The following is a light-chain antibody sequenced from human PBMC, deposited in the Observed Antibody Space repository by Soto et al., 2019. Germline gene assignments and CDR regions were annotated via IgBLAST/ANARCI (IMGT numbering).Light chain of an antibody. J-gene: IGLJ1*01. Sequence: QSALTQPPSASGTPGQRVTISCAGSSSNIGTNYVHWYQRLPGTAPKLLMYLNDQRPSGVPDRFSGSKSGTSASLAISGLRSEDEADYFCAAWDGSLDGRFVFGTGTKVTAL. V-gene: IGLV1-47*02. CDR1: SSNIGTNY. CDR2: LND. CDR3: AAWDGSLDGRFV.